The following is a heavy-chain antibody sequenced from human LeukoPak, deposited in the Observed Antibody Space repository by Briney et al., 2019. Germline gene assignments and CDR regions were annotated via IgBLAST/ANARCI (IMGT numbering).Heavy chain of an antibody. J-gene: IGHJ6*03. CDR3: ARSYGDYVYYYYMDV. CDR2: IYYSGST. Sequence: SETLSLTCTVSGGSISSYYWSWIRQPPGKGLEWIGYIYYSGSTNYNPSLKSRVTISVDTSKNQFSLKLSSVTAADTAVYYCARSYGDYVYYYYMDVWGKGTTVTVSS. CDR1: GGSISSYY. D-gene: IGHD4-17*01. V-gene: IGHV4-59*01.